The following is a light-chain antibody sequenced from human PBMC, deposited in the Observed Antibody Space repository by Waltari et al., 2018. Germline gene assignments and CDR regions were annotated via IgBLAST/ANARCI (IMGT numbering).Light chain of an antibody. CDR3: QQYNNWPPRLGLFT. J-gene: IGKJ3*01. Sequence: EIVMTQSPATLSVSPGERATLSCRASQSVSSNLAWYQQKPGQAPRLLIYGASTRATGIPARFSGSGSGTEFTLTISSLQSEDFEVYYCQQYNNWPPRLGLFTFGSGTKVDIK. V-gene: IGKV3-15*01. CDR2: GAS. CDR1: QSVSSN.